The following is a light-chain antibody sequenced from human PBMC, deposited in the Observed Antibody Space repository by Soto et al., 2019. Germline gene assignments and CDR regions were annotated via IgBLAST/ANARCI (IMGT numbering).Light chain of an antibody. CDR2: DVS. J-gene: IGKJ4*01. CDR3: QQFNTYPALT. V-gene: IGKV1-13*02. Sequence: AIQLTQSPSSLSASVGDRVTITCRASQGISSALAWYQQKPGKSPNLLIYDVSSLASGVPSLFSGSGSGTDFTLTISSLQPEDFATYYCQQFNTYPALTFGGGTKVDIK. CDR1: QGISSA.